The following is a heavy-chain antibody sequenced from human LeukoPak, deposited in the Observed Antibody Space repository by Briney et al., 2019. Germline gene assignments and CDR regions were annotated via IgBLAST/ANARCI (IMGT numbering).Heavy chain of an antibody. CDR1: GFTFSGSA. CDR2: IRSKANSYAT. CDR3: TRQVDIVVVVAANHYYYYYMDV. Sequence: GGSLRLSCAASGFTFSGSAMHWVRQASGKGLEWVGRIRSKANSYATAYAASVKGGFTISRDDSKNTAYLQMNSQKTEDTAVYYCTRQVDIVVVVAANHYYYYYMDVWGKGTTVTVSS. J-gene: IGHJ6*03. D-gene: IGHD2-15*01. V-gene: IGHV3-73*01.